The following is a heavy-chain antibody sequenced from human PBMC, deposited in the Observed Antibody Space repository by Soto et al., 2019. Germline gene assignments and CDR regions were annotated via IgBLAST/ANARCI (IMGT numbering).Heavy chain of an antibody. CDR1: GFTFSDYN. CDR2: ISSRHTI. J-gene: IGHJ4*02. CDR3: ARIASYGDILFDF. D-gene: IGHD4-17*01. V-gene: IGHV3-48*01. Sequence: EVQLVESGGGSVQPGGSLRLSCAASGFTFSDYNMNWVRQAPGKGLEWVAYISSRHTIYYADSVKGRFTISRDTAKNSLYLQMNGLRAEDTAVYYCARIASYGDILFDFWGQGMLVTVSS.